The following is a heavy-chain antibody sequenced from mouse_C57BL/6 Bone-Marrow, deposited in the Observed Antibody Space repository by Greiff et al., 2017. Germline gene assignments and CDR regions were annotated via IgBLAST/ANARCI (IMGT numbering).Heavy chain of an antibody. CDR2: INYDGSST. CDR3: ARDYGSSYYYWYFDV. CDR1: GFTFSDYY. V-gene: IGHV5-16*01. J-gene: IGHJ1*03. D-gene: IGHD1-1*01. Sequence: EVHLVESEGGLVQPGSSMKLSCTASGFTFSDYYMAWVRQVPEKGLEWVANINYDGSSTYYLDSLKSRFIISRDNAKNILYLQMSSLKSEDTATYYCARDYGSSYYYWYFDVWGTGTTVTVSS.